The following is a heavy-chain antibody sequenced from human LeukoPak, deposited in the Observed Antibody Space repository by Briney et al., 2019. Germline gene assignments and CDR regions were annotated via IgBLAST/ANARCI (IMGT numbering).Heavy chain of an antibody. J-gene: IGHJ4*02. CDR2: ISAQNRRT. V-gene: IGHV1-18*01. Sequence: ASVKVSCKASGYTLSRYGIAWVRQAPGQGLEWMGWISAQNRRTNYAQKFQGRLTTTTDTSTSTAHIELRGLRSDDTAVYYCARVGTSWGFDYWGQGTLVTVSS. CDR3: ARVGTSWGFDY. D-gene: IGHD1-1*01. CDR1: GYTLSRYG.